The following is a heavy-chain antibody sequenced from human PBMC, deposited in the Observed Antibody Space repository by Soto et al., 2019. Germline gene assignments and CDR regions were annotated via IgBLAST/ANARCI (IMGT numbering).Heavy chain of an antibody. CDR3: AKVSLRVHFFDY. CDR1: GFTFSRYA. V-gene: IGHV3-23*01. D-gene: IGHD3-3*02. Sequence: PGSFLRLSCAAPGFTFSRYAMHWVRQVPGKGLVWVSRIDGGGTGTIYVDSVRGRFTISRDNSKNTLYLQMNSLRAEGTAVYYCAKVSLRVHFFDYWGQGILVTVYS. J-gene: IGHJ4*02. CDR2: IDGGGTGT.